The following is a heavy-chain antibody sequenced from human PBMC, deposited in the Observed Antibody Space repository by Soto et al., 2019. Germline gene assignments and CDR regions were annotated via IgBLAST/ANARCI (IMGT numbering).Heavy chain of an antibody. CDR1: GFTFSSYW. CDR3: ARDPPRLYCSSTSCLVGMDV. CDR2: IKQDGSEK. V-gene: IGHV3-7*01. Sequence: GGSLRLSCAASGFTFSSYWMSWVRRAPGKGLEWVANIKQDGSEKYYVDSVKGRFTISRDNAKNSLYLQMNSLRAEDTAVYYCARDPPRLYCSSTSCLVGMDVWGQGTTVTVSS. J-gene: IGHJ6*02. D-gene: IGHD2-2*01.